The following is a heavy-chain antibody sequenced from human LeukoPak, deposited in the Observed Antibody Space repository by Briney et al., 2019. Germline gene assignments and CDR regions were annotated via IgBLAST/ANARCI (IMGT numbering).Heavy chain of an antibody. J-gene: IGHJ5*02. D-gene: IGHD6-13*01. CDR2: VSSYNRNT. CDR1: GYSFTSYG. CDR3: ARDGSSTRAAAGMSEDP. Sequence: ASVKVSSKASGYSFTSYGIRWGRRAPGQGVEWRGWVSSYNRNTNYAQKLQGRVTMTTDTSTSTAYMELRSLRSDDTAVYYCARDGSSTRAAAGMSEDPWGQGTLVTVSS. V-gene: IGHV1-18*01.